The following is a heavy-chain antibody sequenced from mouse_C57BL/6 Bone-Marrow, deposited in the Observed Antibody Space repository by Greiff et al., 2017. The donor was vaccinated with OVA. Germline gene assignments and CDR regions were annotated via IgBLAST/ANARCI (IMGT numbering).Heavy chain of an antibody. Sequence: QVQLQQSGAELVRPGTSVKVSCTASGYAFTNYLIEWVKQRPGQGLEWIGVINPGSGGTNYNEKFKGKATLTADKSSSTAYMQLSSLTSEDSAVYYCARTLEDCWGKGTTLTVSS. CDR1: GYAFTNYL. CDR2: INPGSGGT. V-gene: IGHV1-54*01. J-gene: IGHJ2*01. CDR3: ARTLEDC.